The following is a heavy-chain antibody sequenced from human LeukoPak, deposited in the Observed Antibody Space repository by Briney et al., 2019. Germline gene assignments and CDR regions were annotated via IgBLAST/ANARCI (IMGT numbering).Heavy chain of an antibody. CDR1: GDSISSNNYY. D-gene: IGHD3-3*01. CDR2: IYYGGYT. V-gene: IGHV4-39*01. CDR3: QSRFLEWLLDY. Sequence: PSETLSLTCTVSGDSISSNNYYWGWIRQPPGKGLEWIGSIYYGGYTYYNPSLKSRVTISVDTSKNQFSLKLNSVTAADTAIYYCQSRFLEWLLDYWGQGTLSPSPQ. J-gene: IGHJ4*02.